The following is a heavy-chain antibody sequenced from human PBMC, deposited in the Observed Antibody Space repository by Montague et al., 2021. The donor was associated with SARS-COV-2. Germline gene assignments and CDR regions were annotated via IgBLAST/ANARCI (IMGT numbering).Heavy chain of an antibody. CDR3: ARVGFGYCSGGSCYRACDY. D-gene: IGHD2-15*01. CDR1: GGSVSSYY. V-gene: IGHV4-59*02. CDR2: IFYSGST. Sequence: SETLSLTCTVSGGSVSSYYWSWIRQHPGQGLEWIGHIFYSGSTNXXPSLKSRVTISVDTSTNQFSLKLSSVTAADTAVYYCARVGFGYCSGGSCYRACDYWGQRTLVTVSS. J-gene: IGHJ4*02.